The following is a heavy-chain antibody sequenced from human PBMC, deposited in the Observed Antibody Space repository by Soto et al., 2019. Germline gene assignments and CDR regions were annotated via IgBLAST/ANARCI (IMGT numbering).Heavy chain of an antibody. CDR3: ARGPTDYYDNSANYFLDY. Sequence: QVQLVQSGAEVKKPGASVKVSCKASGYTFITYGVSWVRQAPGQGLDWLGWISTYNGNTRYAERLQGRVTMTTDTTTNTAYMELRNLRSDGPAVYYCARGPTDYYDNSANYFLDYWGQGTLVTVSS. V-gene: IGHV1-18*01. D-gene: IGHD3-22*01. CDR2: ISTYNGNT. CDR1: GYTFITYG. J-gene: IGHJ4*02.